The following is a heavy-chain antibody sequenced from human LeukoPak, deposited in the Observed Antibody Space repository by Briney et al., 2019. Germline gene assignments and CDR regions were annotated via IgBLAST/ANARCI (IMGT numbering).Heavy chain of an antibody. V-gene: IGHV4-34*01. CDR3: ARVRWLPRFDY. CDR2: INHSGST. CDR1: GGSFSGYY. J-gene: IGHJ4*02. Sequence: SETLSLTCAVYGGSFSGYYWSWIRQPPGKGLEWIGEINHSGSTNYNPSLKSRVTISADTSKNQSSLKLSSVTAADTAVYYCARVRWLPRFDYWGQGTLVTVSS. D-gene: IGHD5-24*01.